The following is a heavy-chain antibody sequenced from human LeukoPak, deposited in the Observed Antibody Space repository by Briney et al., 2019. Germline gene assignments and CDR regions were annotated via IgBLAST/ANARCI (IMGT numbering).Heavy chain of an antibody. CDR3: ANWAGYSGSWYFEY. V-gene: IGHV3-23*01. CDR1: GFTFSTYA. D-gene: IGHD6-13*01. CDR2: ISSSGGSA. Sequence: GGSLILSCAASGFTFSTYAMSWVRQAPGKGLEWVSGISSSGGSANYADSVKGRFTVSRDNSKNTLYLQMNSLRAEDTAVYYCANWAGYSGSWYFEYWGQGTLVTVSS. J-gene: IGHJ4*02.